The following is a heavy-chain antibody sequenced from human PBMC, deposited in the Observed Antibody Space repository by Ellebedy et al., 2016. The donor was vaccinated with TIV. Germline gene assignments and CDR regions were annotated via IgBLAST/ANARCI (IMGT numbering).Heavy chain of an antibody. J-gene: IGHJ4*02. CDR3: ARQDDFWSGYYGYFDY. D-gene: IGHD3-3*01. CDR1: GYSFTSYW. CDR2: IYPGDSDT. Sequence: GESLKISCKGSGYSFTSYWIGWVRQMPGKGLEWMGIIYPGDSDTRYSPSFQGQVTISADKSISTAYLQWSSLKASDTAMYYCARQDDFWSGYYGYFDYWGQGTLVTVSS. V-gene: IGHV5-51*01.